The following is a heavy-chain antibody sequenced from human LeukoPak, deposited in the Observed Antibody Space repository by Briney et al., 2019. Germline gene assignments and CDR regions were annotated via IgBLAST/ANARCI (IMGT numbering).Heavy chain of an antibody. V-gene: IGHV3-21*01. D-gene: IGHD3-10*01. J-gene: IGHJ5*02. CDR1: GFTFSSYA. Sequence: GGSLRLSCAASGFTFSSYAMSWVRQAPGKGLEWGSSIISSSSYIYYADSVKGRFTISRDNAKNSLYLQMNSLRAEDTAVYYCARDLSMVRGVIWDHVWNYNWFDPWGQGTLVTVSS. CDR2: IISSSSYI. CDR3: ARDLSMVRGVIWDHVWNYNWFDP.